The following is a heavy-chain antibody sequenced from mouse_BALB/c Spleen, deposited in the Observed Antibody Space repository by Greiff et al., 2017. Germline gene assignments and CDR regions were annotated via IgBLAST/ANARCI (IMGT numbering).Heavy chain of an antibody. V-gene: IGHV6-6*02. CDR2: IRLKSDNYAT. Sequence: EVMLVESGGGLVQPGGSMKLSCVASGFTFSSYWMSWVRQSPEKGLEWVAEIRLKSDNYATHYAESVKGKFTISRDDSKSRLYLQMNSLRAEDTGIYYCTRELYAMDYWGQGTSVTVSS. J-gene: IGHJ4*01. CDR3: TRELYAMDY. CDR1: GFTFSSYW.